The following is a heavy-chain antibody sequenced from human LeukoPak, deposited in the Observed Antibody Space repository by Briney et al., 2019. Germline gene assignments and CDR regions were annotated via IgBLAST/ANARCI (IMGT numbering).Heavy chain of an antibody. CDR1: GRSFSGYY. Sequence: PSETLSLTCAVYGRSFSGYYWSWIRQPPGKGLEWIGEINHSGSTNYNPSLKSRVTISVDTSKNQFSLKLSSVTAADTAVYYCARGRIPVYGSGSYFDYWGQGTLVTVSS. V-gene: IGHV4-34*01. CDR2: INHSGST. J-gene: IGHJ4*02. CDR3: ARGRIPVYGSGSYFDY. D-gene: IGHD3-10*01.